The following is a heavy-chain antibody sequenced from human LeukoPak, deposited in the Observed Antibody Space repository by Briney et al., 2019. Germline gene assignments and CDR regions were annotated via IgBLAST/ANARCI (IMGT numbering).Heavy chain of an antibody. V-gene: IGHV4-34*01. CDR2: INHRGST. CDR3: ARESVAGINDAFDI. CDR1: SGTFSGYY. J-gene: IGHJ3*02. D-gene: IGHD6-19*01. Sequence: SSETLSLTCAVYSGTFSGYYWSWVRQPPGKGLEWIGEINHRGSTNYNPSLKSRVTISVDTSKNQVSLKLSSVTAADTAVYYCARESVAGINDAFDIWGQGTMVTVSS.